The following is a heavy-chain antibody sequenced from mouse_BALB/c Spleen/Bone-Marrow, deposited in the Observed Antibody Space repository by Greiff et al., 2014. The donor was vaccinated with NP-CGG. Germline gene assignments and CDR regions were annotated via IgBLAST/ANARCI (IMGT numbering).Heavy chain of an antibody. Sequence: EVNLVESGPELVKPGASVKISCKASGYSFTGYYMHWVKQSHGNSLDWIGYIYPYNGVSSYNQKFKGKATLTVDKSSSTASKDPRSLTSDGSAVYYCEGRGEYFAVWGAGTTVTVSS. J-gene: IGHJ1*01. CDR1: GYSFTGYY. CDR3: EGRGEYFAV. V-gene: IGHV1-31*01. CDR2: IYPYNGVS.